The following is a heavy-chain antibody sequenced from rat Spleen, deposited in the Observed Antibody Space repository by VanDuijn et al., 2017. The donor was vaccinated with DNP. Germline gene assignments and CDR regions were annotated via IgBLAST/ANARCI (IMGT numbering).Heavy chain of an antibody. CDR1: GFSLTSYG. V-gene: IGHV2S12*01. J-gene: IGHJ2*01. CDR3: TRYYGYDY. D-gene: IGHD1-7*01. CDR2: ISSGGST. Sequence: QVQLKESGPGLVQPSQTLSLTCTVSGFSLTSYGVSWVRQPPGKGLEWIAAISSGGSTYYNSALKSRLSISRDTSKSQVFLKMNSLQTEDTAIYFCTRYYGYDYWGQGVMVTVSS.